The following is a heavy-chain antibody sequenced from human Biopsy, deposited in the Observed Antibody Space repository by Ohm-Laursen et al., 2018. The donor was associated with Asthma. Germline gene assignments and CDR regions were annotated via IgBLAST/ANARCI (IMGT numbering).Heavy chain of an antibody. V-gene: IGHV1-69*01. J-gene: IGHJ6*02. CDR2: LIPVLGTP. CDR3: ARGYSGSDRIVYYYSGLEV. D-gene: IGHD5-12*01. CDR1: GDSFSNYA. Sequence: SSVKVSCKASGDSFSNYAISGVRQAPGQGLEWMGGLIPVLGTPDHAQMFEGRVTITADESTSTAYMELSSLSSEDTAVYYCARGYSGSDRIVYYYSGLEVWGQGTTVTVSS.